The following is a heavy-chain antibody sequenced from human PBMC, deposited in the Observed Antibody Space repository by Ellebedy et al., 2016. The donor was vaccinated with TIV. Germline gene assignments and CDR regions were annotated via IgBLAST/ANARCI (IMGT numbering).Heavy chain of an antibody. CDR3: ARGRRSPERQTTIFGLVISKSYYFYMDV. CDR2: MNPNSGNT. J-gene: IGHJ6*03. Sequence: ASVKVSCXASGDTFTNYDINWVRQATGQGLEWMGWMNPNSGNTGSAQRFQGRLSMTRNTSTSTAYMELSRLRSEDTAVYYCARGRRSPERQTTIFGLVISKSYYFYMDVWGKGTTVTVSS. D-gene: IGHD3-3*01. V-gene: IGHV1-8*01. CDR1: GDTFTNYD.